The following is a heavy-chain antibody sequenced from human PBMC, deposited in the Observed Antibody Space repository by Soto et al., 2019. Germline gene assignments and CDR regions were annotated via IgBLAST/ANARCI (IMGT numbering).Heavy chain of an antibody. V-gene: IGHV1-69*13. CDR3: ASTGGRVGAFDI. D-gene: IGHD1-1*01. CDR2: IIPIFGTA. Sequence: GASVKVSCKASGGTFSSYAISRVRQAPGQGLEWMGGIIPIFGTANYAQKFQGRVTITADESTSTAYMELSSLRSEDTAVYYCASTGGRVGAFDIWGQGTMVTVSS. CDR1: GGTFSSYA. J-gene: IGHJ3*02.